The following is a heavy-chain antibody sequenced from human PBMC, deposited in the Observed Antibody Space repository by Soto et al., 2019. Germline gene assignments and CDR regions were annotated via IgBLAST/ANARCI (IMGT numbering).Heavy chain of an antibody. V-gene: IGHV3-23*01. CDR3: AKDAPGSGWLSDY. Sequence: GGSLRLSCAASGFTFSIYAISWVRQAPGKGLEWVSTIGTGGGGTSYADFVRGRFTISRDNSKSTLYLQMNSLRAEDTAVYYCAKDAPGSGWLSDYWGQGTLVTVSS. CDR2: IGTGGGGT. CDR1: GFTFSIYA. J-gene: IGHJ4*02. D-gene: IGHD3-22*01.